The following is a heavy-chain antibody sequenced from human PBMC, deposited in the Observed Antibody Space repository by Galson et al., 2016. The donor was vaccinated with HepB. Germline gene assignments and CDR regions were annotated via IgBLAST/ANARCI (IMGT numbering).Heavy chain of an antibody. Sequence: SLRLSCATSGFNVGDYAMSWVRQAPGKGLEGVAFIRNKAFRETTEYAASVRDRFTISRDESYNIAYLQMDSLKTEDTAVYYCAKPTNSGAFHIWGQGTMVTVSS. D-gene: IGHD3-3*01. CDR2: IRNKAFRETT. CDR3: AKPTNSGAFHI. CDR1: GFNVGDYA. J-gene: IGHJ3*02. V-gene: IGHV3-49*04.